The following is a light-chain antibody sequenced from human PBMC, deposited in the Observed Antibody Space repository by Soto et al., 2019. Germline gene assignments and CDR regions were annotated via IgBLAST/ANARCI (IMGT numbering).Light chain of an antibody. CDR3: LQDHNYPLT. J-gene: IGKJ4*01. Sequence: AIQMAQSPSSLSASVGDRVTITCRASQGIGNDVGWYQQKPGKAPKLLLYAATTLQSGVPSTFSRTRSGTDFSLTISSLQPEDFATYYCLQDHNYPLTFGGGTKVEIK. CDR2: AAT. V-gene: IGKV1-6*02. CDR1: QGIGND.